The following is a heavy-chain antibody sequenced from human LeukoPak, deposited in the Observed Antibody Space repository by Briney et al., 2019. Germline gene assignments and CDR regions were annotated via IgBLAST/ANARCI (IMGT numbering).Heavy chain of an antibody. CDR2: ISAYNGNT. V-gene: IGHV1-18*04. CDR3: ARGGRASIAAAGPRDY. J-gene: IGHJ4*02. Sequence: ASVKVSCKASGYTFTSYGTSWVRQAPGQGLEWMGWISAYNGNTNYAQKLQGRVTMTTDTSTSTAYMELRSLRSDDTAVYYCARGGRASIAAAGPRDYWGQGTLVTVSS. D-gene: IGHD6-13*01. CDR1: GYTFTSYG.